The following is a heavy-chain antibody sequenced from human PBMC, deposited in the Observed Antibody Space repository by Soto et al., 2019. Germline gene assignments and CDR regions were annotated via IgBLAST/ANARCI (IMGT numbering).Heavy chain of an antibody. Sequence: PSETLSLTCAVYGGSFSGYYWSWIRQPPGKGLEWIGEINHSGSTNYNPSLKSRVTISVDTSKNQFSLKLSSVTAADTAVYYFARKTYDILTGYVSYYFDYWGQGTLVTVSS. V-gene: IGHV4-34*01. CDR3: ARKTYDILTGYVSYYFDY. CDR2: INHSGST. J-gene: IGHJ4*02. D-gene: IGHD3-9*01. CDR1: GGSFSGYY.